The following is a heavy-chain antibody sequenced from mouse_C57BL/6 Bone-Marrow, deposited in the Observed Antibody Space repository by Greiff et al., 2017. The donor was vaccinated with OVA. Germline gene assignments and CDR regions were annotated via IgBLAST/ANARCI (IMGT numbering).Heavy chain of an antibody. CDR2: IYPRDGST. CDR1: GYTFTSYD. V-gene: IGHV1-85*01. D-gene: IGHD1-1*02. Sequence: VQLQESGPELVKPGASVKLSCKASGYTFTSYDINWVKRRPGQGLGWIGWIYPRDGSTKYNEKFKGKATLTVDTSSSTAYMELHSLTSEDSAVYFCARRWAMDYWGQGTSVTVSS. J-gene: IGHJ4*01. CDR3: ARRWAMDY.